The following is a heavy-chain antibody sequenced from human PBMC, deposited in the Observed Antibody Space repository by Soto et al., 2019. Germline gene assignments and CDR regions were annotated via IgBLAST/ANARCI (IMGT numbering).Heavy chain of an antibody. V-gene: IGHV3-15*01. D-gene: IGHD3-10*01. CDR1: GFTFSNAW. J-gene: IGHJ4*02. CDR2: IKSKTDGGTT. CDR3: TTGPHYYGSWSYPHLRDY. Sequence: GGSLRLSCAASGFTFSNAWMSWVRQAPGKGLEWVGRIKSKTDGGTTDYAAPVKGRFTISRDDSKNTLYLQMNSLKTEDTAVYYCTTGPHYYGSWSYPHLRDYWGQGTLVTVSS.